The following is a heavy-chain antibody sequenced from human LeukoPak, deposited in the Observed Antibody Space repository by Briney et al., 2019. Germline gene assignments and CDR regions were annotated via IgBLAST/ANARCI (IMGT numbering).Heavy chain of an antibody. CDR2: HSHSGSA. D-gene: IGHD1/OR15-1a*01. Sequence: PSETLSLTCTVSGASINSDTYYWGWIRQPPGEGLEWIGTHSHSGSAYYNPSLRSRITTSLDTSENQLSLKLYSVTAADTAIYYCARYQTGTMFAVWGQGTLVTVSS. CDR3: ARYQTGTMFAV. J-gene: IGHJ4*02. CDR1: GASINSDTYY. V-gene: IGHV4-39*07.